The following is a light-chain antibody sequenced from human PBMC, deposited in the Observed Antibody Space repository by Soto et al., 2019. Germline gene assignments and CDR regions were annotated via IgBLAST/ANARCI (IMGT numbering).Light chain of an antibody. V-gene: IGLV2-14*03. CDR1: SSDIGSYNY. CDR3: SSSTSSSTLGYV. CDR2: DVS. J-gene: IGLJ1*01. Sequence: SVLPQPASVSGSPGQSITISCTGTSSDIGSYNYVSWYQQHPGKAPKLMIYDVSNRPSGVSNRFSGSKSGNTASLIISGLQAEDEADYYCSSSTSSSTLGYVFGTGTKVTVL.